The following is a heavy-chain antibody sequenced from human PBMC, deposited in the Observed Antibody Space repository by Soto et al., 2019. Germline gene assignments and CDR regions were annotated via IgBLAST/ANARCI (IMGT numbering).Heavy chain of an antibody. D-gene: IGHD3-22*01. CDR1: GGTFSSYA. CDR3: ASHYYDSSGYNYYCGMDV. Sequence: QVQLVQSGAEVKKPGSSVKVSCKASGGTFSSYAISWVRQAPGQGLEWMGGIIPMFVTADYAQKFQGRVTITAEESTSTAYMELSSLRSEDTAVYYCASHYYDSSGYNYYCGMDVWGQGTTVTVSS. V-gene: IGHV1-69*12. CDR2: IIPMFVTA. J-gene: IGHJ6*02.